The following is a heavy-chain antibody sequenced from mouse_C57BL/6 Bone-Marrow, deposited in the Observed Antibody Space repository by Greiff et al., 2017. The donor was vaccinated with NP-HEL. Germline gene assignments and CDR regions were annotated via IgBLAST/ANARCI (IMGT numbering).Heavy chain of an antibody. J-gene: IGHJ4*01. Sequence: VQLQQSGAELVRPGASVTLSCKASGYTFTDYEMHWVKQTPVHGLEWIGAIDPETGGTAYNQKFKGKAILTADKSSSTAYMELRSLTSEDSAVYYCTRGGTRDYWGQGTSVTVSS. CDR2: IDPETGGT. CDR1: GYTFTDYE. CDR3: TRGGTRDY. V-gene: IGHV1-15*01.